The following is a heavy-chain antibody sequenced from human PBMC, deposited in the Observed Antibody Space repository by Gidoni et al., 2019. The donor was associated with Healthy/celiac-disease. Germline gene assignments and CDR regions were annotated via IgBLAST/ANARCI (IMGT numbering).Heavy chain of an antibody. CDR1: GGSFSGYY. CDR3: ARVRRYCSSTSCQLFDY. D-gene: IGHD2-2*01. Sequence: QVQLQQWGAGLLKPSETLSLTCAVYGGSFSGYYWSWIRQPPGKGLEWIGEINHSGSTNYNPSLKSRVTISVDTSKNQFSLKLSSVTAADTAVYYCARVRRYCSSTSCQLFDYWGQGTLVTVSS. J-gene: IGHJ4*02. V-gene: IGHV4-34*01. CDR2: INHSGST.